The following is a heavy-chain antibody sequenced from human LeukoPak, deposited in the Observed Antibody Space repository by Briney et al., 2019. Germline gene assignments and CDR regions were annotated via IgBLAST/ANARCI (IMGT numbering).Heavy chain of an antibody. CDR3: ARQTATTTFDY. D-gene: IGHD1/OR15-1a*01. V-gene: IGHV5-51*01. CDR2: IYPTDSDT. CDR1: GYRFSNYW. J-gene: IGHJ4*02. Sequence: PGESLKFSRKGSGYRFSNYWITWVRQMPGKGLEWMGIIYPTDSDTKYSPSFQGQVTISADKSITTAYLQWSSLQASDTAMYYCARQTATTTFDYWGQGTLVTVSS.